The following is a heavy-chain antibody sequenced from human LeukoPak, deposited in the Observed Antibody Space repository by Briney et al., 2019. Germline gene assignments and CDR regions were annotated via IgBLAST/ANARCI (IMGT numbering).Heavy chain of an antibody. CDR3: ATDYDILTGNDC. J-gene: IGHJ4*02. V-gene: IGHV1-24*01. CDR1: GYTLTELS. Sequence: GASVKVSCKVSGYTLTELSMHWVRQAPGKGLEWMGGFDPEDGETIYAQKFQGRVTMTEDTSTDTAYMELSSLRSEDTAVYYCATDYDILTGNDCWGQGTLVTVSS. CDR2: FDPEDGET. D-gene: IGHD3-9*01.